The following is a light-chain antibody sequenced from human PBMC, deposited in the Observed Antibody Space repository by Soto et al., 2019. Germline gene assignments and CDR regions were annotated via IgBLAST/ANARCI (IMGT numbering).Light chain of an antibody. CDR2: GAS. V-gene: IGKV3-20*01. J-gene: IGKJ2*01. CDR1: QSVSSSY. CDR3: QQYSSSAYT. Sequence: EIVWTQSPGTLSLSPGERATISCRASQSVSSSYLAWYQQKPGQAPRLLIYGASSRATVIPDRFSGSGSGTDFTLTISRLEPEDFAVYYCQQYSSSAYTFGQGTKLEIK.